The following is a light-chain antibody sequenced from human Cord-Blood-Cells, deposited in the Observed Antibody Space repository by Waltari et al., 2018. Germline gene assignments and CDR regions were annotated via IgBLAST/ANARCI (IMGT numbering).Light chain of an antibody. CDR3: MKALQTRIT. CDR2: LGS. J-gene: IGKJ5*01. V-gene: IGKV2-28*01. CDR1: QSLLHSNGYNY. Sequence: DILLSQSLLSLPVTPCEPASISCRSSQSLLHSNGYNYLDWYLQKPGQSPQLLIYLGSNRASGVPDRFSGSGSGKDFTLNISRVEAEDVGVYYCMKALQTRITFGQGTRLEIK.